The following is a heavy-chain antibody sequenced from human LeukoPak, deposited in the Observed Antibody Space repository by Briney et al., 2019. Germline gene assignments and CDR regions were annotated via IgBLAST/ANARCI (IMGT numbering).Heavy chain of an antibody. CDR2: INPNSGGT. J-gene: IGHJ4*02. D-gene: IGHD5-18*01. CDR1: GFTFTGYY. V-gene: IGHV1-2*02. CDR3: ARGYSYGYELDY. Sequence: ASVKVSCTASGFTFTGYYIHWVRQAPGQGLEWMGWINPNSGGTNYAQKFQGRVTLTRDTSISTAYMELSRLRSDDTAVYYCARGYSYGYELDYWGQGTLVTVSS.